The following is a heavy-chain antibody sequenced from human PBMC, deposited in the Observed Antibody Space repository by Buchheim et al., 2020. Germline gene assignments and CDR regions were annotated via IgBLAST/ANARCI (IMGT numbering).Heavy chain of an antibody. Sequence: EVQLLESGGDLVQPGGSLRLSCAASGFTFSNYAMNWARQAPGKRLEWVSFISSSGGGTYYADSVKGRFTISRDNSKSTLYLQMNSLRAEDTAVYYCASPQYAALYWGLGTL. D-gene: IGHD2-2*01. CDR2: ISSSGGGT. CDR1: GFTFSNYA. V-gene: IGHV3-23*01. J-gene: IGHJ4*02. CDR3: ASPQYAALY.